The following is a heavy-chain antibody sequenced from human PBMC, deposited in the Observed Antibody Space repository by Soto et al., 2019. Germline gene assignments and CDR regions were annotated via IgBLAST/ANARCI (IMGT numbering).Heavy chain of an antibody. D-gene: IGHD1-7*01. CDR3: ARVRNWNYGAFDI. CDR1: GGSISSYY. CDR2: IYYIGST. V-gene: IGHV4-59*01. Sequence: QVQLQESGPGLVKPSETLSLTCTVSGGSISSYYWSWIRQPPGKGLEWIGYIYYIGSTNYNPSRKSRVTISVDTSKNQFSLKLSSVTAADTAVYYCARVRNWNYGAFDIWGQGTMVTVSS. J-gene: IGHJ3*02.